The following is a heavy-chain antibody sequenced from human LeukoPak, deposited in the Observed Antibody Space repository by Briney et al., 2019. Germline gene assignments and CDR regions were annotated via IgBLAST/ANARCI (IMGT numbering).Heavy chain of an antibody. D-gene: IGHD6-6*01. CDR2: IYHSGST. V-gene: IGHV4-38-2*02. CDR3: AREYSSSSGYFDY. Sequence: SETLSLTCTVSGYSISSGYYWGWIRQPPGKGLEWIGSIYHSGSTYYNPSLKSRVTISVDTSKNQFSLKLSSVTAADTAVYYCAREYSSSSGYFDYWGLGTLVTVSS. CDR1: GYSISSGYY. J-gene: IGHJ4*02.